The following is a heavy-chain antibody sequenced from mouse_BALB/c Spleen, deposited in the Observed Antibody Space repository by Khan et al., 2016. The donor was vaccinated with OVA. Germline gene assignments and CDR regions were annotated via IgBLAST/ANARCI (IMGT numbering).Heavy chain of an antibody. D-gene: IGHD2-10*01. CDR2: INTYTGEP. CDR1: GYTFTNYG. Sequence: QIQLVQSGPDLKKPGETVKISCKASGYTFTNYGMNWVKQSPGKALKWMGWINTYTGEPTYADDFKGRFAFSLETSASTLYLQINNLKNEDTAKDFCARPPYFFYTLDYWGQGTSVTSSS. V-gene: IGHV9-3-1*01. J-gene: IGHJ4*01. CDR3: ARPPYFFYTLDY.